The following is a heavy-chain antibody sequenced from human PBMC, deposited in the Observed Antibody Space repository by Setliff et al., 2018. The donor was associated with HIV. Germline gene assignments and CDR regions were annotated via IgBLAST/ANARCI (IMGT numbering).Heavy chain of an antibody. D-gene: IGHD5-12*01. CDR1: NGSISNYY. V-gene: IGHV4-59*04. CDR3: ATLRWLRSKHSDY. J-gene: IGHJ4*01. Sequence: PSETLSLTCTVSNGSISNYYWGWFRQPPGKGLEWSGAIYYTENTYYNPSLKSRVTMSVDTSKNQFSLKLRSVTAADTAVYFCATLRWLRSKHSDYWGQGILVTVSS. CDR2: IYYTENT.